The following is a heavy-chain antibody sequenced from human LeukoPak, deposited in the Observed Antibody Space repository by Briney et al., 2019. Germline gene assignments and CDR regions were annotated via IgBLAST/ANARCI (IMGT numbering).Heavy chain of an antibody. Sequence: GESLKISCAASGFTFSSFGMHWVRRAPGKGLEWVAIISHDGRSKYYADSVKGRFTISRDNSKNTLYLQMNSLRVEDTAIYYCARDWKTDSFDYWGQGTLVTVSS. CDR1: GFTFSSFG. J-gene: IGHJ4*02. CDR3: ARDWKTDSFDY. V-gene: IGHV3-30*03. D-gene: IGHD1-1*01. CDR2: ISHDGRSK.